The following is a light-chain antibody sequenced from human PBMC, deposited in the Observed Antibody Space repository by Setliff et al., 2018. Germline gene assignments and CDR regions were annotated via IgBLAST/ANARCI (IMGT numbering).Light chain of an antibody. V-gene: IGLV2-8*01. CDR1: SSDVGGYNY. J-gene: IGLJ1*01. CDR3: SSYAGSNNPYV. Sequence: QSALTQPASVSGSPGQSITISCTGTSSDVGGYNYVSWYQQHPGKAPKLMIYGVSKRPSGVPDRFSGSKSGNTASLTVSGLQAEDEADYYCSSYAGSNNPYVFGTGTKVTVL. CDR2: GVS.